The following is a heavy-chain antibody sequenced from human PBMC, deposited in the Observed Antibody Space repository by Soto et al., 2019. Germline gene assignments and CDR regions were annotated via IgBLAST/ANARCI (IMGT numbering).Heavy chain of an antibody. Sequence: QVQLQESGTRLVKPSQNLSLTWTVSGGSISSGGYYWSWIRQHPGKGLEWIGYSYYSGSTYYNQSRKLRVTISVATSKNQFSLKLSSVTAADTAVYYFARDLSCNDGVVAPWGQGTLVPVSS. CDR3: ARDLSCNDGVVAP. J-gene: IGHJ5*02. CDR2: SYYSGST. V-gene: IGHV4-31*02. D-gene: IGHD1-1*01. CDR1: GGSISSGGYY.